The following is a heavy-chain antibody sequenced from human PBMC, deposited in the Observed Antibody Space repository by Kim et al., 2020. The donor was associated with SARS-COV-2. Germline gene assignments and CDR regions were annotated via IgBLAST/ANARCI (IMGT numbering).Heavy chain of an antibody. D-gene: IGHD3-10*01. Sequence: GGSLRLSCAASGFTFSSYSMNWVRQAPGKGLEWVSYISSSSSTIYYADSVKGRFTISRDNAKNSLYLQMNSLRDEDTAVYYCARWGLLWFGELLYHWYFDLWGRGTLVTVSS. J-gene: IGHJ2*01. CDR3: ARWGLLWFGELLYHWYFDL. CDR1: GFTFSSYS. V-gene: IGHV3-48*02. CDR2: ISSSSSTI.